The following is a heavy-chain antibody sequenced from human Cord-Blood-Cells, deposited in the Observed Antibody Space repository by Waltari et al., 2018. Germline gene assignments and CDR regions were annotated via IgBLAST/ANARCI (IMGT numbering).Heavy chain of an antibody. CDR1: GGTLSSYA. CDR2: IIPIFGTA. D-gene: IGHD6-19*01. Sequence: VQLVQSGAEVKKPGSSVQVSCTASGGTLSSYAISCVRQAPGQGLEWMGGIIPIFGTANYAQKCQGRVTITADESTSTAYMELSSLRSEDTAVYYCARDLAVRSPREDAFDIWGQGTMVTVAS. J-gene: IGHJ3*02. CDR3: ARDLAVRSPREDAFDI. V-gene: IGHV1-69*01.